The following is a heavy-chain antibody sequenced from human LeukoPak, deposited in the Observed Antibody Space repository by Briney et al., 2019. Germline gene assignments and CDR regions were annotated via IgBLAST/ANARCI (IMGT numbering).Heavy chain of an antibody. J-gene: IGHJ3*02. CDR1: GFTVSSKH. V-gene: IGHV3-53*01. CDR2: IYSGGST. D-gene: IGHD6-25*01. Sequence: GGSLRLSCAASGFTVSSKHMSGVRQAPGKGLEWVSVIYSGGSTYYADSVKGRFTISRDNSKNTLYLQMNSLRAEDTAVYYCARPEASGRSFAFDIWGQGTMVTVSS. CDR3: ARPEASGRSFAFDI.